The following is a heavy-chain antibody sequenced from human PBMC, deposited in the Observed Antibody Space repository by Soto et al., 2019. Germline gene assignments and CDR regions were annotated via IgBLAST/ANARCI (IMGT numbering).Heavy chain of an antibody. D-gene: IGHD2-2*01. CDR2: IIPIFGTA. J-gene: IGHJ5*02. CDR1: GGSFSSFA. V-gene: IGHV1-69*13. Sequence: SVKVSCKASGGSFSSFAFSWVRQAPGQGLEWMGGIIPIFGTANYAQKFQGRVTITADESTSTAYMELSSLRSEDTAVYYCAGGGSTSCCPWGQGTLVTVSS. CDR3: AGGGSTSCCP.